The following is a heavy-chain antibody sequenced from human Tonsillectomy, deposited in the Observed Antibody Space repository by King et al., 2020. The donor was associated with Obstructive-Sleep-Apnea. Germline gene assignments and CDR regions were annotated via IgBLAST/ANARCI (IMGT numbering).Heavy chain of an antibody. CDR1: GGSITSGGYY. Sequence: VQLQESGPGLVKPSQTLSLTCTVSGGSITSGGYYWTWIRQPPGKGLEWIGYIYYSGSTYYNPSLKSRVTISRDTAKNQFSLMLSSVTAADTAAYYCASWTNVEMATSRYYYYALDVWGQGTTVTVSS. D-gene: IGHD5-24*01. CDR2: IYYSGST. V-gene: IGHV4-30-4*01. CDR3: ASWTNVEMATSRYYYYALDV. J-gene: IGHJ6*02.